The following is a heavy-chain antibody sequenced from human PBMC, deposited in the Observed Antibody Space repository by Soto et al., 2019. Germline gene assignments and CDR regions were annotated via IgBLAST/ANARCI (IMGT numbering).Heavy chain of an antibody. CDR2: INHSGST. CDR3: ASSGPSEGLDY. J-gene: IGHJ4*02. D-gene: IGHD2-8*02. V-gene: IGHV4-34*01. CDR1: GGSFSGYY. Sequence: QVQLQQWGAGLLKPSETLSLTCAVYGGSFSGYYWSWIRQPPGKGLEWIGEINHSGSTNYNPSLKSRVTISVDTSKNQFSLKLSSVTAADTAVYYCASSGPSEGLDYWGQGTLVTVSS.